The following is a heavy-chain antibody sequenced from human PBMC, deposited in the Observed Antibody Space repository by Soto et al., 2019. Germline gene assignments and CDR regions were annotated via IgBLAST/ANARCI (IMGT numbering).Heavy chain of an antibody. CDR2: ITPFNGNT. CDR3: ARDLWVEPELYYYGMDV. J-gene: IGHJ6*02. Sequence: ASVKVSCKASGYTFTYRYLHWVRQAPGQALEWMGWITPFNGNTNYAQKFQDRVTITRDRSMSTAYMELSSLRSEDTAVYYCARDLWVEPELYYYGMDVWGQGTTVTVSS. CDR1: GYTFTYRY. D-gene: IGHD1-1*01. V-gene: IGHV1-45*02.